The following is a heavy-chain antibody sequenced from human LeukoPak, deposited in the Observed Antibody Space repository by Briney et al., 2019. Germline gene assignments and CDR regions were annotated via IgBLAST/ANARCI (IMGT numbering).Heavy chain of an antibody. D-gene: IGHD4-11*01. CDR1: GFTFSSYW. CDR2: IRQDGSEK. CDR3: ARGTVNFDY. V-gene: IGHV3-7*01. J-gene: IGHJ4*02. Sequence: PGGSLRLSCAASGFTFSSYWMSWVRQAPGKGLEWVANIRQDGSEKYYVDSVKGRFTISRDNAKNSLFLQVNSLRAEDTAVCYCARGTVNFDYWGKGTLVTVYS.